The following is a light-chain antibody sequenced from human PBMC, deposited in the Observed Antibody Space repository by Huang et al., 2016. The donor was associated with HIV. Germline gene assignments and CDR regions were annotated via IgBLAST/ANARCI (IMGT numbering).Light chain of an antibody. V-gene: IGKV3-11*01. CDR2: DAS. CDR1: QSISSY. J-gene: IGKJ1*01. CDR3: QQRSNWPPEGT. Sequence: EIVLTQSPATLSLSPGERATLSCRASQSISSYLAWYQPKPGQAPRLLIYDASNRATGVPARFSGSGSGTDFTLTISSLEPEDFAVYYCQQRSNWPPEGTFGQGTKVEIK.